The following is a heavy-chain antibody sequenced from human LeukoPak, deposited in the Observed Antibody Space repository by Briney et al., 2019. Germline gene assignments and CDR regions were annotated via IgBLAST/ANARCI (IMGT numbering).Heavy chain of an antibody. D-gene: IGHD3-22*01. Sequence: PGGSLRLSCAASGFTFSNAWMSWVRQAPGKGLEWVGRIKSKTDGGTTDYAAPVKGRFTISRDDSKNTLYLQMNSLKTEDTAVYYCTTLTGDYYDSSGSFCDAFDIWGQGTMVTVSS. CDR2: IKSKTDGGTT. J-gene: IGHJ3*02. CDR1: GFTFSNAW. V-gene: IGHV3-15*01. CDR3: TTLTGDYYDSSGSFCDAFDI.